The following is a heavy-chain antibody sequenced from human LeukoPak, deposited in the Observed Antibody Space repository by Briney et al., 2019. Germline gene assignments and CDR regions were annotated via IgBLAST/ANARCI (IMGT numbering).Heavy chain of an antibody. V-gene: IGHV3-48*03. J-gene: IGHJ6*02. Sequence: GGSLRLSCAASGFTFSSYEMNWVLQAPGKGLEWVSYISSSGSTIYYADSVKGRFTISRDNAKNSLYLQMNSLRAEDTAVYYCARVPSTYGMDVWGQGTTVTVSS. CDR2: ISSSGSTI. CDR3: ARVPSTYGMDV. D-gene: IGHD2-2*01. CDR1: GFTFSSYE.